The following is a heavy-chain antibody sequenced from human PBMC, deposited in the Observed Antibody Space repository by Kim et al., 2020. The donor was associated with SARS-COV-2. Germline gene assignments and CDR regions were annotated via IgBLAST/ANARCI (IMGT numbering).Heavy chain of an antibody. Sequence: SVKVSCKASGDTFNNYAINWVRQAPGQGLEWMGRIIPLLGVVNYARRVQGRLTITADKSTSTAYMELTNVRSEDTAVFYCVRDRGAGAVKYYGMDVWGQGTTFTVSS. V-gene: IGHV1-69*04. CDR2: IIPLLGVV. CDR3: VRDRGAGAVKYYGMDV. CDR1: GDTFNNYA. J-gene: IGHJ6*02.